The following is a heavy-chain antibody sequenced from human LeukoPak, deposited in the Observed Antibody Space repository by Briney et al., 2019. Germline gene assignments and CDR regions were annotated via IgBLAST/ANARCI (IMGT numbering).Heavy chain of an antibody. CDR2: IKSKTDGGTT. Sequence: PGGSLRLSCVASGFSFSNAWMSWVRQAPGKGLEWVGRIKSKTDGGTTDYAAPVKGRFTISRDDSKNTLYLQMNSLKTEDTAVYYCTTGPFYGDYYFDYWGQGTLVTVSS. CDR3: TTGPFYGDYYFDY. J-gene: IGHJ4*02. CDR1: GFSFSNAW. V-gene: IGHV3-15*01. D-gene: IGHD4-17*01.